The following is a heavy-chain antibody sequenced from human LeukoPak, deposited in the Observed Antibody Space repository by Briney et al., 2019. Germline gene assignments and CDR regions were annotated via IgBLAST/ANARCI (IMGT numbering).Heavy chain of an antibody. CDR1: GYAFPHYG. Sequence: VASVTVSCKASGYAFPHYGVQWVRQAPGQTLEWMGWINAGNGDDTKYSQKFQARLTMTTDTSATTVYMELNSLRSEDTAVYYCARSGSNWSCDSWGQGALVTVSS. V-gene: IGHV1-3*01. CDR3: ARSGSNWSCDS. CDR2: INAGNGDDT. J-gene: IGHJ4*02. D-gene: IGHD6-13*01.